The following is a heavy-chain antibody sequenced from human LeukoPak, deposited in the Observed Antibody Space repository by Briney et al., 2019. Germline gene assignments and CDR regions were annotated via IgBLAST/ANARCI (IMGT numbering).Heavy chain of an antibody. D-gene: IGHD5-18*01. J-gene: IGHJ4*02. CDR1: GCTFSTYS. CDR3: ARDSRYIYGYVDY. Sequence: GGSLRLSCAASGCTFSTYSMNWVRQAPGKGLEWVSSISSSSSYIYYADSLKGRFTISRDNAKNSLYLQMNSLRAEDTAVYYCARDSRYIYGYVDYWGQGTLVTVSS. CDR2: ISSSSSYI. V-gene: IGHV3-21*01.